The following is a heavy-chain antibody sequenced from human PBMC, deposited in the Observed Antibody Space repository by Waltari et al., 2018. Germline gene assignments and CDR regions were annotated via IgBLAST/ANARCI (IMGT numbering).Heavy chain of an antibody. CDR2: ISTDASDT. V-gene: IGHV3-74*03. CDR3: ARVSRRTYRSPVPGRHYYYGMDV. J-gene: IGHJ6*02. Sequence: EEQLVESGGGLVQPGDSLRLSCAAPGFTFSSFWMNWVRHAPGKGPLWVSRISTDASDTTYADSVKGRFTISRDNARNTLYLQMNRLRAEDTAVYFCARVSRRTYRSPVPGRHYYYGMDVWGQGTTVTVSS. D-gene: IGHD1-1*01. CDR1: GFTFSSFW.